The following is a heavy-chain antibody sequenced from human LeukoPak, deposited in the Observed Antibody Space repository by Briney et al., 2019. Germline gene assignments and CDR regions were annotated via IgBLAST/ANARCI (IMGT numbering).Heavy chain of an antibody. CDR3: AKHGGPIGTSNARAFDI. CDR1: GGSISGSSYY. Sequence: SETLSLTCTVSGGSISGSSYYWDWIRQTPGKGLEWIGNIYYDGGTHYSPSLKSRVTISVDTSKNQFSLKLSSVTAADTAVYYCAKHGGPIGTSNARAFDIWGPGTMVTVSS. J-gene: IGHJ3*02. V-gene: IGHV4-39*01. D-gene: IGHD1-1*01. CDR2: IYYDGGT.